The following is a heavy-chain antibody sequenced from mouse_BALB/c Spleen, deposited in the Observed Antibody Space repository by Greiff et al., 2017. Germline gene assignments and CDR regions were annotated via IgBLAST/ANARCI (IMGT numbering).Heavy chain of an antibody. J-gene: IGHJ1*01. CDR3: AREDYYGSSYYWYFDV. CDR2: INSNGGST. CDR1: GFTFSSYG. D-gene: IGHD1-1*01. Sequence: EVMLVESGGGLVQPGGSLKLSCAASGFTFSSYGMSWVRQTPDKRLELVATINSNGGSTYYPDSVKGRFTISRDNAKNTMYLQMSSLKSEDTAMYYCAREDYYGSSYYWYFDVWGAGTTVTVSS. V-gene: IGHV5-6-3*01.